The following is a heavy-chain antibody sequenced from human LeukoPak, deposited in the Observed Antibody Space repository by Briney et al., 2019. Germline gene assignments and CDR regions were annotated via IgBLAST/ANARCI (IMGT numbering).Heavy chain of an antibody. Sequence: GGSLRLSCAASGLTFSRYAMSWVRQAPGKGLEWVSGVSTSGGSTYYADSVKGRFTISRDSSKNTLHLQMNSLRAEDTAIYYCAKQAYDSPRTDFDYWGQGTLVTVSS. J-gene: IGHJ4*02. CDR2: VSTSGGST. CDR1: GLTFSRYA. V-gene: IGHV3-23*01. CDR3: AKQAYDSPRTDFDY. D-gene: IGHD3-22*01.